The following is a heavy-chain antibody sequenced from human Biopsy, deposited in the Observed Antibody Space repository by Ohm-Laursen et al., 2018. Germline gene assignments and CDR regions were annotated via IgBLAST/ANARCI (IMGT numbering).Heavy chain of an antibody. CDR1: GYSFSNNW. CDR2: IYPGDSDT. D-gene: IGHD3/OR15-3a*01. Sequence: ESLRISCKGLGYSFSNNWIAWVRQMPGKGLEWMGIIYPGDSDTKYSPSFQGLVTISVDKSVSTAYLQWSRLEASDTAIYYCARSGTHYYMAYYLDHWGQGTPVAVSS. V-gene: IGHV5-51*01. J-gene: IGHJ4*02. CDR3: ARSGTHYYMAYYLDH.